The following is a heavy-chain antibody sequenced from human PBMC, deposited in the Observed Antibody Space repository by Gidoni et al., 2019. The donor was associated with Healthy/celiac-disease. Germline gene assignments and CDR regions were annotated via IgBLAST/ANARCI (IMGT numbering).Heavy chain of an antibody. Sequence: QVQLQQWGAGLLKPSETLSLTCAVYVGSFCGYYWSCIRQPPGKGLEWIGEINHSGSTNYNPSLKSRVTISVDTSKNQFSLKLSSVTAADTAVYYCARGDYVWGSYRYNWFDPWGQGTLVTVSS. D-gene: IGHD3-16*02. V-gene: IGHV4-34*01. CDR2: INHSGST. CDR1: VGSFCGYY. CDR3: ARGDYVWGSYRYNWFDP. J-gene: IGHJ5*02.